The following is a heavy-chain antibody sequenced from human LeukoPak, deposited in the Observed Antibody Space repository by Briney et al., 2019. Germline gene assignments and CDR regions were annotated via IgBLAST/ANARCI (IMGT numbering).Heavy chain of an antibody. J-gene: IGHJ4*02. CDR2: ISYDGSNK. V-gene: IGHV3-30*03. CDR1: GLTFGSYG. Sequence: PGGSLRLSCAASGLTFGSYGMHWVRQAPGKGLEWVAVISYDGSNKYYADSVKGRFTISRDNSKNTLYLQMNSLKTEDTAVYYCTATSLPRIDYWGQGTLVTVSS. CDR3: TATSLPRIDY. D-gene: IGHD5/OR15-5a*01.